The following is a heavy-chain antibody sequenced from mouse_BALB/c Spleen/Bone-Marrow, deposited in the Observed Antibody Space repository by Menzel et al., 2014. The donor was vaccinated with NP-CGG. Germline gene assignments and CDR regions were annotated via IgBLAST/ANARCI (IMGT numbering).Heavy chain of an antibody. J-gene: IGHJ2*01. V-gene: IGHV1-7*01. CDR1: GYTFTSYW. CDR3: ARYGNYGDYFDY. CDR2: INPSTGYT. Sequence: VQLQQSGAELAKPGASVKMSCRASGYTFTSYWMHWVKQRPGQGLEWIGYINPSTGYTEYNQKFKDKATLTADKSSSTAYMQLSSLTSEDSAVYYCARYGNYGDYFDYWGQGTTLTVSS. D-gene: IGHD2-1*01.